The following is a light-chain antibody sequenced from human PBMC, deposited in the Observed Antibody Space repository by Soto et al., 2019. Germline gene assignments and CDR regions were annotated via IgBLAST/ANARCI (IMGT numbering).Light chain of an antibody. CDR1: QGIASY. Sequence: DIQLTQSPSFLSASVGDRVTSACRASQGIASYLAWYQQKPGKAPKLLMYAESTLQSGVPSRFSGSGSGTEFTLTISSLQPEDFATYSCQQLNTYPWTFGQGTKVEIK. CDR2: AES. V-gene: IGKV1-9*01. J-gene: IGKJ1*01. CDR3: QQLNTYPWT.